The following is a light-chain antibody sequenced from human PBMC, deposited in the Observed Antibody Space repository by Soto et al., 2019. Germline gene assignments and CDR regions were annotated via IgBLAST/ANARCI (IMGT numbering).Light chain of an antibody. CDR1: RSNIGAGYD. CDR3: QSYDSSLSVV. V-gene: IGLV1-40*01. J-gene: IGLJ2*01. Sequence: QSVLTQPPSVSGAPGQRVTISCTGSRSNIGAGYDVHWYQQLPGTAPKLLMYGNSNRPSGVPDRFSGSKSGTSASLAITGLQAEDEADYYCQSYDSSLSVVFGGGTKLTVI. CDR2: GNS.